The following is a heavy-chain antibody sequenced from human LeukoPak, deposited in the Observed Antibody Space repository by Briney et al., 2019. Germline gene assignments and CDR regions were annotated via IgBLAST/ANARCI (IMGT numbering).Heavy chain of an antibody. D-gene: IGHD4-23*01. V-gene: IGHV4-39*07. J-gene: IGHJ4*02. CDR1: GGSISSSSYY. CDR2: IYYSGST. CDR3: ARTTTVVTRHFDY. Sequence: SETLALTCTVSGGSISSSSYYWSWIRQPPGKGLEWIKSIYYSGSTYYNPSLKSRVTISVDTSKNQFSLKLSSVTAADTAVYYCARTTTVVTRHFDYWGQGTLVTVSS.